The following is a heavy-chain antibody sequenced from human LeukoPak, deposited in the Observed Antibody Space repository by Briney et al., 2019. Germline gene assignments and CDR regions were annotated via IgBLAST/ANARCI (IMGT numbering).Heavy chain of an antibody. CDR2: INHSGST. J-gene: IGHJ5*02. V-gene: IGHV4-34*01. CDR3: ARTEPYYDFWSGYAGRRFDP. CDR1: GGSFSGHY. D-gene: IGHD3-3*01. Sequence: PSENLSLTCAVYGGSFSGHYWGWIRQPPGKGLEWIGEINHSGSTNYNPSLKSRVTISVDTSKNQFSLKLSSVTAADTAVYYCARTEPYYDFWSGYAGRRFDPWGQGTLVTVSS.